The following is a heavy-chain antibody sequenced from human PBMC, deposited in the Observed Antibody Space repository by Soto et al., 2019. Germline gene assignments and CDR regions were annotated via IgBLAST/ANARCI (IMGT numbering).Heavy chain of an antibody. CDR1: GFTFSSYA. CDR2: ISGSGGST. J-gene: IGHJ4*02. D-gene: IGHD6-19*01. V-gene: IGHV3-23*01. CDR3: AKDAALGIAVAVPDFDY. Sequence: PGGSLRLSCAASGFTFSSYAMSWVRQAPGKGLEWVSAISGSGGSTYYADSVKGRFTISRDNSKNTLYLQMNSLRAEDTAVYYCAKDAALGIAVAVPDFDYWGQGTLVTVSS.